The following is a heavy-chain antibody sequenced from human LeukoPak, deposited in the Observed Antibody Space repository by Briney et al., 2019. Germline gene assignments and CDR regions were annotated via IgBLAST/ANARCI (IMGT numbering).Heavy chain of an antibody. J-gene: IGHJ4*02. V-gene: IGHV3-23*01. CDR1: GFTFSSYA. CDR2: IRGSGGNT. D-gene: IGHD3-10*02. Sequence: GGSLSLSCAASGFTFSSYAMSWVRQARAKGREWVSAIRGSGGNTDYAHSVKCRFTISRDHSKNTLYLQMNSMGADDTAVYYWAKGSTGVFGRFDYGGQETLVTVSS. CDR3: AKGSTGVFGRFDY.